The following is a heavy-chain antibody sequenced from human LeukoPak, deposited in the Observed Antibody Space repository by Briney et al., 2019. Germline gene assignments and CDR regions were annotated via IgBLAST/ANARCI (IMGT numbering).Heavy chain of an antibody. Sequence: SETLSLTCTVSGYSISSGYYWGWIRQPPGKGLEWIGSIYHSGSTYYNPSLKSRVTISVDTSKNQFSLKLSSVTAADTAVYYCARDPSRYSSSWYGEFYYYYMDVWGKGTTVTVSS. J-gene: IGHJ6*03. CDR1: GYSISSGYY. CDR2: IYHSGST. D-gene: IGHD6-13*01. CDR3: ARDPSRYSSSWYGEFYYYYMDV. V-gene: IGHV4-38-2*02.